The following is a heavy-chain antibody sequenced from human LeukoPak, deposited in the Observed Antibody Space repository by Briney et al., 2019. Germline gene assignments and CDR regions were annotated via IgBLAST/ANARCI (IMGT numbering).Heavy chain of an antibody. CDR2: IYPGDSDT. CDR1: GYSFTNYW. D-gene: IGHD1-1*01. Sequence: GESLKISCRGSGYSFTNYWIGWVRQMPGKGLEWMGIIYPGDSDTRYSLSFQDQVTISADKSISTAYLQWSSLEASDTAMYYCARSLLGDWNGFDYWGQGTLVTVSS. V-gene: IGHV5-51*01. J-gene: IGHJ4*02. CDR3: ARSLLGDWNGFDY.